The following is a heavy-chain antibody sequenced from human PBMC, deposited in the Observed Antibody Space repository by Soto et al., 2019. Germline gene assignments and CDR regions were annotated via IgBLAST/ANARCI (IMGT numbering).Heavy chain of an antibody. CDR1: GGSFSGYY. CDR3: ARGRLVVPAAPYYFDY. Sequence: QVQLQQWGAGLLKPSETLSLTCAVYGGSFSGYYWSWIRQPPGKGLEWIGEINHSGSTNYNPSLKSRVTISVDTSKNQFSLKLSPVTAADTAVYYCARGRLVVPAAPYYFDYWGQGTLVTVSS. V-gene: IGHV4-34*01. D-gene: IGHD2-2*01. CDR2: INHSGST. J-gene: IGHJ4*02.